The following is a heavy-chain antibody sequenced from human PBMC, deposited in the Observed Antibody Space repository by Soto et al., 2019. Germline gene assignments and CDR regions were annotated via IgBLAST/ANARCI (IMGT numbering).Heavy chain of an antibody. CDR2: IYYSGST. D-gene: IGHD3-10*01. Sequence: QVQLQESGPGLVKPSQTLSLTCTVSGGSISSGGYYWSWIRQHPGKGLEWIGYIYYSGSTYYNPSLKSRVTISVDTSKNQFSLKLSSVTAADTAVYYCARGSITMVRGVIDLDAFDIWGQGTMVTVSS. CDR3: ARGSITMVRGVIDLDAFDI. V-gene: IGHV4-31*03. J-gene: IGHJ3*02. CDR1: GGSISSGGYY.